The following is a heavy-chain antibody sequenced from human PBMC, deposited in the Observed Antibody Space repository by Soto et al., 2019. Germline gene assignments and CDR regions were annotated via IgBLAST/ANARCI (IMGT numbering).Heavy chain of an antibody. D-gene: IGHD1-26*01. J-gene: IGHJ4*02. V-gene: IGHV1-46*01. CDR3: ARSLGETTSLFDY. Sequence: QVQLVQSGAEMKQAGASVKLSCQASGYIFIHCFMHWVRQAPGQGLEWMGGINPSSGTTTYAQKFQGRVIVTRDTSTSTVYMELSSLGSGDTAMYYCARSLGETTSLFDYWGQGSLVTVSA. CDR1: GYIFIHCF. CDR2: INPSSGTT.